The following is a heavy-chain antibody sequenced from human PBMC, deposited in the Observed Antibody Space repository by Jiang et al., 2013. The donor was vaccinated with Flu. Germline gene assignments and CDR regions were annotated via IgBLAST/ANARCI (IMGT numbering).Heavy chain of an antibody. D-gene: IGHD4-17*01. CDR1: GFTFSSYA. J-gene: IGHJ3*02. CDR3: AETIYGDYSDAFDI. CDR2: ISYDGSNK. Sequence: SGFTFSSYAMHWVRQAPGKGLEWVAVISYDGSNKYYADSVKGRFTISRDNSKNTLYLQMNSLRAEDTAVYYCAETIYGDYSDAFDIWGQGTMVTVSS. V-gene: IGHV3-30-3*01.